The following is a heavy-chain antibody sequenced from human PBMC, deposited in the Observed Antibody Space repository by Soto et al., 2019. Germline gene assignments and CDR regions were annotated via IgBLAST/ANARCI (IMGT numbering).Heavy chain of an antibody. J-gene: IGHJ4*02. D-gene: IGHD4-17*01. CDR1: GFTFNSCA. CDR3: AKEGDYGDYFDF. CDR2: TSFDGGNK. Sequence: QVQLVESGGGVVQPGRSLRLSCAASGFTFNSCAMHWVRQAPGKGLEWVAVTSFDGGNKYYADSVKGRFTISRDNSKNTLYLQMNSLRVEDTAVYYCAKEGDYGDYFDFWGQGTLVTVSS. V-gene: IGHV3-30-3*01.